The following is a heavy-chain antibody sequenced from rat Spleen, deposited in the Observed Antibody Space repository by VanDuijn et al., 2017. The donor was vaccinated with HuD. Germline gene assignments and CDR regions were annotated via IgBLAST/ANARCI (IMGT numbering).Heavy chain of an antibody. CDR1: GFSLTSYT. D-gene: IGHD1-4*01. CDR2: ISSGGST. Sequence: QVQLKESGPGLVQPSQTLSLTCTVSGFSLTSYTVSWVRQPPGKGLEWIAAISSGGSTYYNSALKSRLSISRDTSKSQVYLKMNSLQTEDTATYYCASPRWTTPFDYWGQGVMVTVSS. J-gene: IGHJ2*01. CDR3: ASPRWTTPFDY. V-gene: IGHV2-6*01.